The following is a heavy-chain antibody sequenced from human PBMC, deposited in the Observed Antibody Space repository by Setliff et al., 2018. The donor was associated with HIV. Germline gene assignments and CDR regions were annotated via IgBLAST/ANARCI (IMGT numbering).Heavy chain of an antibody. V-gene: IGHV1-46*01. CDR3: ARGDYDYVWGSYRPLALDY. J-gene: IGHJ4*02. D-gene: IGHD3-16*02. CDR1: GYTFTSYY. CDR2: INPSGDAT. Sequence: ASVKVSCKASGYTFTSYYMHWVRQAPGQGLEWMGIINPSGDATTYAQKFQGRVIMTRDTSTNTLYMELSNLRSDDTAVYYCARGDYDYVWGSYRPLALDYWGQGTLVTVSS.